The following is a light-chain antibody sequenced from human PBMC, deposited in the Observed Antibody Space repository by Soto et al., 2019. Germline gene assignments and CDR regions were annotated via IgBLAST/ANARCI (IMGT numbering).Light chain of an antibody. CDR1: QSISDW. CDR2: DAS. J-gene: IGKJ2*01. Sequence: IQLTQSPSTLSAYVGDRVNMTCRASQSISDWLAWYQQKPGKAPELLISDASTLATGVPSRFSGSGSGTEFTLTISSLQTDDSATYFCQEYKTYAFGPGTKVDIK. V-gene: IGKV1-5*01. CDR3: QEYKTYA.